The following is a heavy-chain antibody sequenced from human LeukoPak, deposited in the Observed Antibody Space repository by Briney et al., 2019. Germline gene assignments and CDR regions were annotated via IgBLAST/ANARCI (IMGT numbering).Heavy chain of an antibody. V-gene: IGHV3-21*01. CDR1: GFTFNTYT. CDR2: VGRDGSI. D-gene: IGHD3-22*01. J-gene: IGHJ3*02. CDR3: ARRYYDTTGYAFDI. Sequence: TGGSLRLSCVASGFTFNTYTMNWVRQAPGKGLEWISCVGRDGSIHYADSVKGRITISRDNAKNSLFLQMNSLRAEDTATYYCARRYYDTTGYAFDIWGQGTMVTVSS.